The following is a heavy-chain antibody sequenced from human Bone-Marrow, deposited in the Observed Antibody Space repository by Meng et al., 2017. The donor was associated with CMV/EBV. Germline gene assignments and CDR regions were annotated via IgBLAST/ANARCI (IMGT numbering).Heavy chain of an antibody. Sequence: ASVKVSCKASGYTFTSYGISWVRQAPGQGLEWMGWISAYNGNTNYAQKLQGRVTMTTDTSTSTAYMELRSLRSDDTAVYYCARDPPRYDFWSGYYPNYFDYWGQGTLVTVSS. CDR3: ARDPPRYDFWSGYYPNYFDY. V-gene: IGHV1-18*01. CDR1: GYTFTSYG. J-gene: IGHJ4*02. CDR2: ISAYNGNT. D-gene: IGHD3-3*01.